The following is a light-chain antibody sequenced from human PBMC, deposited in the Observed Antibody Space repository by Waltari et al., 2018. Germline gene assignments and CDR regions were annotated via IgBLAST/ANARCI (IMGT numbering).Light chain of an antibody. Sequence: QSALTQPAPVSGPPGQSIPISCTGTSSDGGGYNDFYWYQQHPGKAPKLMIYEASNRPSGVSNRFSGSKSGNTASLTISGLQAEDEADYYCSSYTSSSTLVFGGGTKLTVL. J-gene: IGLJ2*01. V-gene: IGLV2-14*01. CDR1: SSDGGGYND. CDR2: EAS. CDR3: SSYTSSSTLV.